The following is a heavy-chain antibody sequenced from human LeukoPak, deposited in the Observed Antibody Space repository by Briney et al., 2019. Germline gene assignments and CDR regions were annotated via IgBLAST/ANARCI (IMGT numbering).Heavy chain of an antibody. CDR3: AREYYDSRGTKYALDI. V-gene: IGHV1-2*02. CDR2: IDPDSGGT. D-gene: IGHD3-22*01. J-gene: IGHJ3*02. Sequence: GASVNVSCKASGYTFADYYLHWVRQAPGQGLEWMGCIDPDSGGTNYAQNFQGRVSMTSDTSISAAYMELSTLRSDDAAVYYCAREYYDSRGTKYALDIWGQGTMVTVSS. CDR1: GYTFADYY.